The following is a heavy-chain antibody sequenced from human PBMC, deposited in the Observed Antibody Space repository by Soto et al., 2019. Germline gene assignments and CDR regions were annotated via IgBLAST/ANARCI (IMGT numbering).Heavy chain of an antibody. CDR3: AKRPLTAAGFDY. Sequence: GGSLRLSCAASGSTFSNYAMTWVRQAPGKGLEWVSVITGSGGGTYFVDSVKGRFTISRDNSKNTVYLQMNSLRAEDTAVYYCAKRPLTAAGFDYWGQGTLVTVSS. J-gene: IGHJ4*02. CDR2: ITGSGGGT. CDR1: GSTFSNYA. V-gene: IGHV3-23*01. D-gene: IGHD6-13*01.